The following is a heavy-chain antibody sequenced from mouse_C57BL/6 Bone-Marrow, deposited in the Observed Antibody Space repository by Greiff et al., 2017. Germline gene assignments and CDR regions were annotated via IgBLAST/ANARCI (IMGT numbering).Heavy chain of an antibody. J-gene: IGHJ3*01. Sequence: QVQLQQSGAELVRPGTSVKVSCKASGYAFTNYLIEWVKQRPGQGLEWIGVINPGSGGTNYNEKFKGKATLTADKSSSTAYMQLSSLTSEDSAVYFCARDYGSSPWGQGTLVTVSA. CDR2: INPGSGGT. V-gene: IGHV1-54*01. CDR3: ARDYGSSP. D-gene: IGHD1-1*01. CDR1: GYAFTNYL.